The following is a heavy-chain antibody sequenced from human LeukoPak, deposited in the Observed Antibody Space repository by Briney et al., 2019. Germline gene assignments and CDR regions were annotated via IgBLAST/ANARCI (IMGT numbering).Heavy chain of an antibody. V-gene: IGHV1-18*01. CDR1: GYTFTSYG. CDR2: ISAYNGNT. D-gene: IGHD2-15*01. CDR3: ARDPTRYCSGGSCAILDY. J-gene: IGHJ4*02. Sequence: ASVKVSCKASGYTFTSYGISWVRQAPGQGLEGMGWISAYNGNTNYAQKLQGRVTMTTDTSTSTDYMELRSLRSDDTAVYYCARDPTRYCSGGSCAILDYWGQGALVTVSS.